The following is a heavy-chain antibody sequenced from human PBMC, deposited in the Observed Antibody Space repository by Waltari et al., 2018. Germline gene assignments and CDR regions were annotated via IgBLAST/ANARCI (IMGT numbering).Heavy chain of an antibody. CDR3: ATYIGASIGTAAFDV. D-gene: IGHD5-12*01. CDR2: VSYNGAT. V-gene: IGHV4-39*01. Sequence: QLQLQESGPGLLKPSETLSLTCSVSGGSIITDRHSWGWIRQPPGQGLEWIGTVSYNGATYSSPSLKSRVTLSRDTSKNQLSLTLGSVTATDTAVYYCATYIGASIGTAAFDVWGQGTLVSVSS. J-gene: IGHJ3*01. CDR1: GGSIITDRHS.